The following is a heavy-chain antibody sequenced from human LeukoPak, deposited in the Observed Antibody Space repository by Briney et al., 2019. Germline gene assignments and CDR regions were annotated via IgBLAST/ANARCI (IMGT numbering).Heavy chain of an antibody. CDR1: GFTFDDYA. CDR3: AKSTGYSYGPFDY. CDR2: ISWNSGSI. D-gene: IGHD5-18*01. Sequence: ARSLTLTCAASGFTFDDYAMHWLRQAPGKGLEWVSRISWNSGSIGYADSVKRRFTISRDNAKNSLYLQMNSLRAEDTALYYCAKSTGYSYGPFDYWGQGTLVTVSS. V-gene: IGHV3-9*01. J-gene: IGHJ4*02.